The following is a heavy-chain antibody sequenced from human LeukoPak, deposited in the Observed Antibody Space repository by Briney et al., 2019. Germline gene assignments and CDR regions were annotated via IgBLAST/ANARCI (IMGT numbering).Heavy chain of an antibody. Sequence: LSGGSLRLSCAASGFTFDDYGMSWVRQAPGKGLEWVSGLNWNGGSTGYADSVKGRFTISRDNAKNSLYLQMNSLRAEDTALYYCARDGTYSGGNLDHWGQGTLVTVSS. CDR2: LNWNGGST. CDR1: GFTFDDYG. D-gene: IGHD1-26*01. CDR3: ARDGTYSGGNLDH. J-gene: IGHJ4*02. V-gene: IGHV3-20*04.